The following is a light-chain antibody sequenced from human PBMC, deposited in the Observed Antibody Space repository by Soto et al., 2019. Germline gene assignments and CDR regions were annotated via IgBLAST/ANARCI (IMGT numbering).Light chain of an antibody. J-gene: IGLJ2*01. CDR3: CSYAGSSTFVV. CDR1: SGDVGSYNL. V-gene: IGLV2-23*02. CDR2: EVS. Sequence: QSVLTQPASVSGSPGQSITISCTGTSGDVGSYNLVSWYQQHPGKAPKVMIYEVSKRPSGVSNRFSGSKSGNTASLTISGLQAEDEADYYCCSYAGSSTFVVFGGGTKLTVL.